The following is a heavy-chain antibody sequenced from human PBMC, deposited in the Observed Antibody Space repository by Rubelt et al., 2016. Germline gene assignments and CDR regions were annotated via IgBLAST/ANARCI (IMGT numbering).Heavy chain of an antibody. D-gene: IGHD3-22*01. Sequence: QVQLQESGPGLVKPSETLSLTCTVSGGSISSSSHYWGWIRQPPGKGLEWIGSIYYSGRTYHNPSLWSGVTTAVDASKNQGALRLSSVTAADTAIYYCARGYYDSSGYQPKNFDYWGQGTLVTVSS. J-gene: IGHJ4*02. CDR2: IYYSGRT. V-gene: IGHV4-39*01. CDR3: ARGYYDSSGYQPKNFDY. CDR1: GGSISSSSHY.